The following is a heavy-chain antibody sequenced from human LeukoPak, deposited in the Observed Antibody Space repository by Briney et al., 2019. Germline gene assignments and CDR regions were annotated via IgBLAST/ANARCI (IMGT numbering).Heavy chain of an antibody. CDR2: ISHSGDT. D-gene: IGHD6-6*01. V-gene: IGHV4-34*01. CDR1: GGSFIGYY. J-gene: IGHJ4*02. CDR3: TRRSHYSTSSAANS. Sequence: SETLSLTCAVYGGSFIGYYWTWIRQPPGKGLEWIGEISHSGDTNYSPSLKSRVTMSVDASRNQFSLKLSSVTAADTAVYYCTRRSHYSTSSAANSWGQGTLVTVSS.